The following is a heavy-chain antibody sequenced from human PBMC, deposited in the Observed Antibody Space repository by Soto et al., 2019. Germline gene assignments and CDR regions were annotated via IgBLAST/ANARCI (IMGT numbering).Heavy chain of an antibody. Sequence: EVQLVESGGGLVQPGGSLRLSCAASGFTFSSYDMHWVRQATGKGLEWVSAIGTAGDTYYPGSVKGRFTISRENAKNSLYLQMNSLRAGDTAVYYCARGEGIAAAGTEDDAFDIWGQGTMVTVSS. CDR2: IGTAGDT. CDR1: GFTFSSYD. J-gene: IGHJ3*02. D-gene: IGHD6-13*01. CDR3: ARGEGIAAAGTEDDAFDI. V-gene: IGHV3-13*01.